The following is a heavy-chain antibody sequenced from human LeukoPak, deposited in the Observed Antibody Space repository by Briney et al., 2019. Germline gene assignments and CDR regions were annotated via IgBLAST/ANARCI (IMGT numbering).Heavy chain of an antibody. V-gene: IGHV1-2*04. CDR1: GYTFTGYY. J-gene: IGHJ4*02. D-gene: IGHD6-19*01. CDR3: ARAVAGLFNY. CDR2: INPNSGGT. Sequence: ASVKVSCKAPGYTFTGYYMDWVRQAPGQGLEWMGWINPNSGGTNYAQKFQGWVTMTRDTSISTAYMELSRLRSDDTAVYYCARAVAGLFNYWGQGTLVTVSS.